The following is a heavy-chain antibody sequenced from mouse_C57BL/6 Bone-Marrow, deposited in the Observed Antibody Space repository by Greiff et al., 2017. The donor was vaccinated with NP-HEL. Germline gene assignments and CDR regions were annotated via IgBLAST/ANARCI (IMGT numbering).Heavy chain of an antibody. Sequence: QVQLQQSGAELARPGASVKLSCKASGYTFTSYGISWVKQRTGQGLEWIGEIYPRSGNTYYNEKFKGKATLTADKSSSTAYMELRSLTSEDSAVYFCGYDGYHYYAMDYWGQGTSVTVSS. CDR1: GYTFTSYG. J-gene: IGHJ4*01. CDR3: GYDGYHYYAMDY. V-gene: IGHV1-81*01. D-gene: IGHD2-3*01. CDR2: IYPRSGNT.